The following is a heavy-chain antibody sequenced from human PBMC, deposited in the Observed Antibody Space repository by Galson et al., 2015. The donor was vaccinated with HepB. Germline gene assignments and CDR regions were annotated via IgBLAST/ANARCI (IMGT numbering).Heavy chain of an antibody. CDR3: ARVTWARGYNLKPLGY. CDR2: MNPNSGNT. D-gene: IGHD5-24*01. Sequence: SVKVSCKASGYTFTSYDINWVRQATGQGLEWMGWMNPNSGNTGYAQKFQGRVTMTRNTSISTAYMELSSLRSEDTAVYYCARVTWARGYNLKPLGYWGQGTLVTVSS. CDR1: GYTFTSYD. J-gene: IGHJ4*02. V-gene: IGHV1-8*01.